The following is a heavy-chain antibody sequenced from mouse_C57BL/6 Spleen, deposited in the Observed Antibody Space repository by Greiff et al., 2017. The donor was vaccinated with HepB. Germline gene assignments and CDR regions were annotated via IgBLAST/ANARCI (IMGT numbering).Heavy chain of an antibody. CDR2: IDPANGNT. CDR1: GFNIKNTY. D-gene: IGHD1-1*01. CDR3: ARSPTVVATGAMDY. V-gene: IGHV14-3*01. Sequence: EVQLQQSVAELVRPGASVKLSCTASGFNIKNTYMDWVKQRPEQGLEWIGRIDPANGNTKYAPKFQGKATITADTSSNTAYLQLSSLTSEDTAIYYCARSPTVVATGAMDYWGQGTSVTVSS. J-gene: IGHJ4*01.